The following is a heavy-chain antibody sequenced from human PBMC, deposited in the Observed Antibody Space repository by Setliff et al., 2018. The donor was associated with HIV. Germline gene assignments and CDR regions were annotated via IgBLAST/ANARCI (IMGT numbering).Heavy chain of an antibody. Sequence: KTSETLSLTCTISGGSFGVYRWSWIRQSAGRGLEWIGRIDSSGTTDYKPSLKGRVAISVDTSGNQFSLRVTSVTAADTAVYFCARDRHSSGLGSYGPWGPGILVTVSS. V-gene: IGHV4-4*07. D-gene: IGHD3-10*01. CDR3: ARDRHSSGLGSYGP. J-gene: IGHJ5*02. CDR2: IDSSGTT. CDR1: GGSFGVYR.